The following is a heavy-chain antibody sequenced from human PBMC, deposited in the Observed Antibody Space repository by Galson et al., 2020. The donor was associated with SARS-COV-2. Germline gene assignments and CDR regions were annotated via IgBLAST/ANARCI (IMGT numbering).Heavy chain of an antibody. CDR1: GGSFSGYY. V-gene: IGHV4-34*01. J-gene: IGHJ4*02. D-gene: IGHD3-10*01. CDR3: ASRQVFEPIDY. CDR2: INHSGST. Sequence: SETLSLTCAVYGGSFSGYYRSWIRQPPGKGLEWIGEINHSGSTHYNPSLKSRVTISVDTSKNQFSLKLSSVTAADTAVYYCASRQVFEPIDYWGRGTLVTVSS.